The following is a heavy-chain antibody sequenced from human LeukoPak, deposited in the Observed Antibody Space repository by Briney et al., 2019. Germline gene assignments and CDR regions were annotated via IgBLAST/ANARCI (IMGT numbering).Heavy chain of an antibody. CDR3: GRSMDSSTSRLIEY. V-gene: IGHV1-18*01. CDR2: ISVYKGNT. Sequence: ASVKVSCKASGYTFTSYGISWVRQAPGQGLEWMGWISVYKGNTNYAQKLQGRVTMTTDTSTSTVYMELRSLRSDDTAVYYCGRSMDSSTSRLIEYWGQGTLVTVS. J-gene: IGHJ4*02. D-gene: IGHD6-6*01. CDR1: GYTFTSYG.